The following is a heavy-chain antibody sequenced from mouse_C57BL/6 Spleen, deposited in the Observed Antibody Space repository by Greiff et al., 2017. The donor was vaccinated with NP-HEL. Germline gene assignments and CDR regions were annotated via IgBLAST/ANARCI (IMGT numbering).Heavy chain of an antibody. CDR3: AREPQFITTVRGAMDY. V-gene: IGHV1-52*01. Sequence: QVQLQQPGAELVRPGSSVKLSCKASGYTFTSYWMHWVKQRPIQGLEWIGNIDPSDSETHYNQKFKDKATLTVDKSSSTAYMQLSSLTSEDSAVYYCAREPQFITTVRGAMDYWGQGTSVTVSS. CDR1: GYTFTSYW. D-gene: IGHD1-1*01. J-gene: IGHJ4*01. CDR2: IDPSDSET.